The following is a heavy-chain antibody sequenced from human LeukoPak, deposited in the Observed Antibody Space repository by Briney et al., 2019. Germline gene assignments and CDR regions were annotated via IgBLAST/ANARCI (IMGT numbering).Heavy chain of an antibody. J-gene: IGHJ4*02. CDR2: ISSSGSTM. D-gene: IGHD6-19*01. CDR3: AREKAGAFDY. CDR1: GFTFSSYE. Sequence: PGGSLRLSCAASGFTFSSYEMNWVRQAPGKGLEWVSYISSSGSTMYYADSVKGRFTISRDNAKNSLYLQMNSLRAEDTAVYYCAREKAGAFDYWGQGTLVTVSS. V-gene: IGHV3-48*03.